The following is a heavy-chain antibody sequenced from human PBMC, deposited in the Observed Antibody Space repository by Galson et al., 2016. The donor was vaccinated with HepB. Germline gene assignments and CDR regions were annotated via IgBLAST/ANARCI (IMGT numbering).Heavy chain of an antibody. CDR3: ARSGLTAEFDY. Sequence: SLRLSCAASGFKFISHALNWVRQAPGRGLEWISSIGSDTRYTYCADSVKGRFTVSRDNAKNSLYLLLNSLRADDTAVYYCARSGLTAEFDYWGQGTLVAVSS. CDR2: IGSDTRYT. D-gene: IGHD2-21*02. J-gene: IGHJ4*02. V-gene: IGHV3-21*01. CDR1: GFKFISHA.